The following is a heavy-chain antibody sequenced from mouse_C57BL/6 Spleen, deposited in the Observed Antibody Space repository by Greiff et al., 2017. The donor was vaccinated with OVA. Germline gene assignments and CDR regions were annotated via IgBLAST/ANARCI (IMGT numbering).Heavy chain of an antibody. V-gene: IGHV5-4*01. CDR1: GFTFSSYA. CDR3: AREGGDNEYAMDY. CDR2: ISDGGSYT. Sequence: EVKLVESGGGLVKPGGSLKLSCAASGFTFSSYAMSWVRQTPEKRLEWVATISDGGSYTYYPDNVKGRFTISRDNAKNNLYLQMSHLKSEDTAMYYCAREGGDNEYAMDYWGQGTSVTVSS. D-gene: IGHD1-3*01. J-gene: IGHJ4*01.